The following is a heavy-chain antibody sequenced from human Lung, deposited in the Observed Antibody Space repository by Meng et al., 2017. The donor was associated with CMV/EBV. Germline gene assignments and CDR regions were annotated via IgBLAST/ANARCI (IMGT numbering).Heavy chain of an antibody. Sequence: QVQLQESGPGLVKPSETLSLTCTVSGGSISSYYRSWIRQPPGKGLEWIGYIYYSGRTNYNPSLKSRVTISVDTSKNQFSLKLSSVTAADTAVYYCARCGYYYDSSGYYLNWFDPWGQGTLVTVSS. CDR2: IYYSGRT. CDR3: ARCGYYYDSSGYYLNWFDP. J-gene: IGHJ5*02. D-gene: IGHD3-22*01. CDR1: GGSISSYY. V-gene: IGHV4-59*01.